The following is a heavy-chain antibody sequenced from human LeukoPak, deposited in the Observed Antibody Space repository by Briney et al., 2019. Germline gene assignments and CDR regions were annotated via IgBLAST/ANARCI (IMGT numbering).Heavy chain of an antibody. CDR2: ISGSGGST. V-gene: IGHV3-23*01. CDR1: GFTFSSYA. Sequence: PGGSLRLSCAASGFTFSSYAMSWVRQAPGKGLEWVSAISGSGGSTYYADSVKGRFTISRDNSKNTLYLQMNSLRAEDTAVYYCAPRLYGSGGYYYFDYWGQGTLVTVSS. CDR3: APRLYGSGGYYYFDY. J-gene: IGHJ4*02. D-gene: IGHD3-10*01.